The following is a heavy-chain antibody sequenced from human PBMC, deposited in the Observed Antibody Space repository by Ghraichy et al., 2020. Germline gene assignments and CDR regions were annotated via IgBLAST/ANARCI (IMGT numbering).Heavy chain of an antibody. Sequence: GGSLRLSCAASGFTFSRFGMSWVRQAPGKGLEWVGNINQDESETDSVDAVKGRFTISRDNAKKSLYLQMNSLRVEDTAVYYCARRRCNGGTCYFDYWGQGTLVTVSS. J-gene: IGHJ4*02. CDR3: ARRRCNGGTCYFDY. CDR1: GFTFSRFG. D-gene: IGHD2-15*01. V-gene: IGHV3-7*01. CDR2: INQDESET.